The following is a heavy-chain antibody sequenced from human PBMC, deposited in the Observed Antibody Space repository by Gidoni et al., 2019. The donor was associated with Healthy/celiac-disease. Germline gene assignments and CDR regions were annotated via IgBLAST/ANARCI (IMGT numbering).Heavy chain of an antibody. D-gene: IGHD4-17*01. V-gene: IGHV4-39*01. CDR2: IYYSGST. Sequence: QLQLQESGPGLVKPSETLSLTCTVLVGSISISSYYWVGIRHPPGKGLEWIGSIYYSGSTYYNPSLKSRVTISVDTSKNQFSLKLSSVTAADTAVYYCASPPYGGNSDYFDYWGQGTLVTVSS. CDR1: VGSISISSYY. CDR3: ASPPYGGNSDYFDY. J-gene: IGHJ4*02.